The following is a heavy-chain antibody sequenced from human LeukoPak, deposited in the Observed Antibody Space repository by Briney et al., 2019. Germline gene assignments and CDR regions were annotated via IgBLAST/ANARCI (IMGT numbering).Heavy chain of an antibody. V-gene: IGHV4-39*02. J-gene: IGHJ4*02. CDR3: ARLGAGPTYYDFWSGYSSFYFDY. CDR1: GGSTSSGNYY. CDR2: ISSSGNT. D-gene: IGHD3-3*01. Sequence: SETLSLTCAVSGGSTSSGNYYWGWIRQPPGKGLEWIGGISSSGNTYYNPSLKSRITIFIDTSKNHFSLKLSSVSAADTAVYYCARLGAGPTYYDFWSGYSSFYFDYWGQGTLVTVSS.